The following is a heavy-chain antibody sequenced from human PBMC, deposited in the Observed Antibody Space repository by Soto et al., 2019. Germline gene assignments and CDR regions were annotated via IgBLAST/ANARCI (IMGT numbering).Heavy chain of an antibody. CDR1: GGSISSGDYY. Sequence: QVQLQESGPGLVKPSQTLSLTCTVSGGSISSGDYYWSWIRQPPVKGLEWIGYIYYSGSTYYNPSLKSRVTISVDTSKNQFSLKLSSVTAADTAVYYCARDGALLEWASTGVGWFDPWGQGTLVTVSS. CDR2: IYYSGST. J-gene: IGHJ5*02. V-gene: IGHV4-30-4*01. D-gene: IGHD3-3*01. CDR3: ARDGALLEWASTGVGWFDP.